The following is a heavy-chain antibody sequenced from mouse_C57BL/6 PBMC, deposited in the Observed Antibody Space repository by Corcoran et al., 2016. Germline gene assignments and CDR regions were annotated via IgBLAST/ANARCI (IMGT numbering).Heavy chain of an antibody. Sequence: QIQLVQSGPELKKPGETVKISCKASGYTFTTYGMSWVKQAPGKGLKWMGWINTYSGVPTYADDFKGRFAFSLETSASTAYLQINNLKNEDTATYFCARFRSPYYFDYWGQGTTLTVSS. CDR2: INTYSGVP. V-gene: IGHV9-3*01. J-gene: IGHJ2*01. CDR1: GYTFTTYG. D-gene: IGHD1-1*01. CDR3: ARFRSPYYFDY.